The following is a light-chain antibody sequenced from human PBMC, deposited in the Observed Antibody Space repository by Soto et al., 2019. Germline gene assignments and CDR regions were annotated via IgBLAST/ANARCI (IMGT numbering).Light chain of an antibody. CDR1: QGISSY. CDR2: AAS. CDR3: QQYYSYPQT. V-gene: IGKV1-8*01. Sequence: IQMTQSPSSLSSSVGYRVTVTCGASQGISSYLAWYQQKPGKAPKLLIYAASTLQSGVPSRFSGSGSGTDFTLTISCLQSEDFATYYCQQYYSYPQTFGQGTKVHIK. J-gene: IGKJ1*01.